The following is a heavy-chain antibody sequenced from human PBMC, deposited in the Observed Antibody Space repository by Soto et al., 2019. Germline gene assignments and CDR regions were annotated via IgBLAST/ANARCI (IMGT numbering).Heavy chain of an antibody. CDR2: IYYSGST. CDR3: ARYLTLKYGSGSYYRNYYYGMDV. CDR1: GGSISSSSYY. J-gene: IGHJ6*02. Sequence: QLQLQESGPGLVKPSETLSLTCTVSGGSISSSSYYWGWIRQPPGKGLEWIGSIYYSGSTYYNPSLKSRVTISVDTSKNQFSLKLSSVTAADTAVYYCARYLTLKYGSGSYYRNYYYGMDVWGQGTTVTVSS. V-gene: IGHV4-39*01. D-gene: IGHD3-10*01.